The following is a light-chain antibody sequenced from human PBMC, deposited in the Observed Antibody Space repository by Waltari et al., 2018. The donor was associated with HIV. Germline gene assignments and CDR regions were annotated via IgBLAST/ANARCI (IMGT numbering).Light chain of an antibody. V-gene: IGKV3-11*01. CDR1: QSVNYY. J-gene: IGKJ1*01. CDR2: EAS. CDR3: QNRYNWPRT. Sequence: EIVLTQPPATLSLSPGERATLSCRASQSVNYYLVGYQQKRGQPPRLLIYEASKRDTGIPARFSGSGSGTDFTLTISTRRPEDFAVYYCQNRYNWPRTFGQGTKVEIK.